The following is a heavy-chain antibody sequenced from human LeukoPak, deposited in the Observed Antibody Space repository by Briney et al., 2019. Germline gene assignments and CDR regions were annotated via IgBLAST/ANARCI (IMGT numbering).Heavy chain of an antibody. CDR3: ARGRGITIFGVVISPSFDY. CDR2: INHSGST. V-gene: IGHV4-34*01. D-gene: IGHD3-3*01. Sequence: PSETLSLTCAVYGGSFSGYYWSWIRQPPGKGLEWIGEINHSGSTNYNPSLKSRVTISVDTSKNQFSLKLSSVTAADTAVYYCARGRGITIFGVVISPSFDYWGQGTLVTVSS. CDR1: GGSFSGYY. J-gene: IGHJ4*02.